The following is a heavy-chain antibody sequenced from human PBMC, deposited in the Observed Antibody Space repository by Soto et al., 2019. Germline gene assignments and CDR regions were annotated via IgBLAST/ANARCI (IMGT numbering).Heavy chain of an antibody. Sequence: SETLSLTCAVYGGSFSGYYWSWIRQPPGKGLEWIGEINHSGSTNYNPSLKSRVTISVDASKNQFSLKLSSVTAADTAVYYCARGLRYFLICGQGTMVTVSS. CDR2: INHSGST. D-gene: IGHD3-9*01. J-gene: IGHJ3*02. V-gene: IGHV4-34*01. CDR3: ARGLRYFLI. CDR1: GGSFSGYY.